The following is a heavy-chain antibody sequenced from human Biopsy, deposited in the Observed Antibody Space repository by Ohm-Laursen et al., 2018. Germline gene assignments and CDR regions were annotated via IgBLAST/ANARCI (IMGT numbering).Heavy chain of an antibody. CDR2: ISGRTSGT. CDR3: AKCMTYSGDGIDY. CDR1: GFTFSSNA. Sequence: GSLRLSCAASGFTFSSNAMSWVRQAPGKGLEWVSGISGRTSGTHYADSVKGRFTISKDNSKNTLYLQMSSLRAEDTALYYCAKCMTYSGDGIDYWGQGTLVTVSS. D-gene: IGHD5-12*01. J-gene: IGHJ4*02. V-gene: IGHV3-23*01.